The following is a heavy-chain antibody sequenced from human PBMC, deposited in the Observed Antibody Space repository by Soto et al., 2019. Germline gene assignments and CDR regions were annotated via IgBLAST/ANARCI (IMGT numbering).Heavy chain of an antibody. J-gene: IGHJ6*03. CDR1: ADSISSYH. CDR3: ARTLQFASATDYYYYMDV. V-gene: IGHV4-59*08. Sequence: ASDTLSLTCNVSADSISSYHWSWIRQPPGKGLEWLGSVYYSGSTKSNPSLGSRVTISVDTSKKQLSLKLTSVTAADTAAYYCARTLQFASATDYYYYMDVWGKGTTVTVSS. CDR2: VYYSGST.